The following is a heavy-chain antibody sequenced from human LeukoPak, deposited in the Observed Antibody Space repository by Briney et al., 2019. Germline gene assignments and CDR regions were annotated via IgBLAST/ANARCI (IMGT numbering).Heavy chain of an antibody. CDR1: GYTFTSYA. V-gene: IGHV7-4-1*02. Sequence: ASVKVSCKASGYTFTSYAMNWVRQAPGQGLEWTGWINTNTGNPTYAQGFTGRFVFSLDTSVSTAYLQINSLKAEDTAVYYCARDLPIEQRHAFDIWGQGTMVTVSS. CDR2: INTNTGNP. D-gene: IGHD2/OR15-2a*01. CDR3: ARDLPIEQRHAFDI. J-gene: IGHJ3*02.